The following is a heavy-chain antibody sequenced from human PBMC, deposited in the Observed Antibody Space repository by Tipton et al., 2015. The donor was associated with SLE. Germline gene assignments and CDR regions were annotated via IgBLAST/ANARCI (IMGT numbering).Heavy chain of an antibody. Sequence: SLRLSCAASGFTFSSYWMHWVRQAPGKGLVWVSRINSDGSSTSYADSVKGRFTISRDNAKNTLYLQMNSLRAEDTAVYFCAREPWGFWSGYGVDYWGQGTLVTVSS. CDR3: AREPWGFWSGYGVDY. V-gene: IGHV3-74*01. CDR1: GFTFSSYW. D-gene: IGHD3-3*01. J-gene: IGHJ4*02. CDR2: INSDGSST.